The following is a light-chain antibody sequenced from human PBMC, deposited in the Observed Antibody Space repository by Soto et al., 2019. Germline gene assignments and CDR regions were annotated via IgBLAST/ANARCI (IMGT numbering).Light chain of an antibody. V-gene: IGKV3-15*01. J-gene: IGKJ4*01. Sequence: EIVMTQSPATLSVSPGERATLSCRASQSVSSNLAWYQQKPGQAPRLLIYGASTRATGIPARFSGSGSGTALTITILRLQYVEFSVYHCHKYKIWFTFGEGTKVEIK. CDR2: GAS. CDR3: HKYKIWFT. CDR1: QSVSSN.